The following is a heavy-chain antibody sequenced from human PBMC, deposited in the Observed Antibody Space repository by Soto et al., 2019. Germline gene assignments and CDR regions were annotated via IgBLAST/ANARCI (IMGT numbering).Heavy chain of an antibody. CDR3: AKDLNYYASGIYPAGMDV. Sequence: QVQLVESGGGVVQPGRSLRLSCAASGFTFSDYGMHWVRQAPGKGLEWVAVIWYDGSNRYYADSVNGRFTISRDNSKNTVYLQMNSLRAEDTAVYYCAKDLNYYASGIYPAGMDVWCQGTTVIVSS. CDR1: GFTFSDYG. V-gene: IGHV3-33*06. D-gene: IGHD3-10*01. J-gene: IGHJ6*02. CDR2: IWYDGSNR.